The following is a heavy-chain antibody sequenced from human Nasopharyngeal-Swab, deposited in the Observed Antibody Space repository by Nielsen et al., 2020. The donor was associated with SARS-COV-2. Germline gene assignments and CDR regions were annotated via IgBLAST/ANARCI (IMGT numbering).Heavy chain of an antibody. D-gene: IGHD1-26*01. V-gene: IGHV3-23*01. CDR3: ARGRGGSYFSYFEY. CDR1: GFTFSTYA. CDR2: ISVSGDYT. Sequence: GESLKISCAASGFTFSTYAMTWVRQTPGRGLEWVSTISVSGDYTYYADSAKGRFSISRDNSKNTLYLQMNSLRGEDTAVYYCARGRGGSYFSYFEYWGQGTLVTVSS. J-gene: IGHJ4*02.